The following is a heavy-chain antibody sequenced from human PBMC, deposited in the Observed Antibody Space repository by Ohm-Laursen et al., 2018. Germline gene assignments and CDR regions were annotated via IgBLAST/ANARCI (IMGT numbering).Heavy chain of an antibody. V-gene: IGHV4-38-2*01. CDR1: GYSISSGYF. CDR2: IYHSGST. D-gene: IGHD3-22*01. CDR3: ARATRDSSGYCRGDFDN. J-gene: IGHJ4*02. Sequence: SQTLSLTCAVSGYSISSGYFWGWIRQPPGKGLEWIGTIYHSGSTYYNPSLKSRVTISVDTSKNQFSLKLSSVTAADTAVYHCARATRDSSGYCRGDFDNWGQGSLVTVSS.